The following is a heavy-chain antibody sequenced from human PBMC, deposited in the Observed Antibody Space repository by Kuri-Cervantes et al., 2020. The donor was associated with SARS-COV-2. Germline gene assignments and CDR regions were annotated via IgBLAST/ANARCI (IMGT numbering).Heavy chain of an antibody. J-gene: IGHJ6*03. CDR1: GFTFSSYS. V-gene: IGHV3-30*02. D-gene: IGHD3-16*01. CDR3: AKAGENYYYYYMDV. Sequence: LSLTCAASGFTFSSYSMNWVRQAPGKGLEWVAFIRYDGSNKYYADSVKGRFTISRDNSKNTLYLQMNGLRAEDTAVYYCAKAGENYYYYYMDVWGKGTTVTVSS. CDR2: IRYDGSNK.